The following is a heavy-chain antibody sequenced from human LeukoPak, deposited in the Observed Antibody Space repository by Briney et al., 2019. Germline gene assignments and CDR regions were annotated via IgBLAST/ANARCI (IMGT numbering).Heavy chain of an antibody. Sequence: GGSLRLSCAASGFTFSSYSMNWVRQAPGKGLEWVSSISSSSSYIYYADSVKGRFTISRDNSKNTLFLQMNSLRGEDTAVYYCAKDPSNYGSGFMDVWGKGTTVTVSS. V-gene: IGHV3-21*01. CDR3: AKDPSNYGSGFMDV. CDR2: ISSSSSYI. D-gene: IGHD3-10*01. CDR1: GFTFSSYS. J-gene: IGHJ6*03.